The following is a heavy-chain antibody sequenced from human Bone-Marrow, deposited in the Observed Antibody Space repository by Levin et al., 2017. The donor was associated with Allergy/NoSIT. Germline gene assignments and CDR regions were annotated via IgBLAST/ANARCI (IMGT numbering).Heavy chain of an antibody. CDR1: GFTFSSYA. D-gene: IGHD3-22*01. Sequence: ASVKVSCAASGFTFSSYAMSWVRQAPGKGLEWVSAISGSGGSTYYADSVKGRFTISRDNSKNTLYLQMNSLRAEDTAVYYCAKDVYDSSGYGHFDYWGQGTLVTVSS. CDR2: ISGSGGST. V-gene: IGHV3-23*01. J-gene: IGHJ4*02. CDR3: AKDVYDSSGYGHFDY.